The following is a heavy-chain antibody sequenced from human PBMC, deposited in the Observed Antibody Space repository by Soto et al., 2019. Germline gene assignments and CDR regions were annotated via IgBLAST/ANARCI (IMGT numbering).Heavy chain of an antibody. Sequence: QVQLVQSGDEVRKPGSSVKVSCKASGYIFVNYGIAWVRQAPGQGLEWMGWSSPYSGNTHYASKGQGRLTMTTDTSTSTADMALGSLTSDDTAVYYCAMVDNYVTPTPQDVWGQGTTVTVSS. D-gene: IGHD3-16*01. J-gene: IGHJ6*02. V-gene: IGHV1-18*01. CDR2: SSPYSGNT. CDR1: GYIFVNYG. CDR3: AMVDNYVTPTPQDV.